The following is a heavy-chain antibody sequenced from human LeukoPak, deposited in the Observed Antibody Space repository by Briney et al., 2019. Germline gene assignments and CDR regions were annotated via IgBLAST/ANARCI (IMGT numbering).Heavy chain of an antibody. Sequence: GESLKISCKGSGYSFTSYWIGWVRQMPGKGLEWMGIIYPSDSDTRYSPSFQGQVTISADKSISTAYLQWSSLKASDTAMYYCARQFASYYLSECDYCGQGTLVTVSS. J-gene: IGHJ4*02. V-gene: IGHV5-51*01. CDR3: ARQFASYYLSECDY. D-gene: IGHD3-10*01. CDR1: GYSFTSYW. CDR2: IYPSDSDT.